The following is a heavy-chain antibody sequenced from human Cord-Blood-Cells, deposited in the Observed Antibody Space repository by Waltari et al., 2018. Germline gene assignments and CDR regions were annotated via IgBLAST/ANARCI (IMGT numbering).Heavy chain of an antibody. D-gene: IGHD6-13*01. CDR3: ARPGGPYSSSWYAFDI. CDR2: IYYSGST. CDR1: GGSISSSSYY. Sequence: QLQLQESGPGLVKPSETLSLTCTVSGGSISSSSYYWGWIRQPPGKGLEWIGSIYYSGSTSYNPSLNSRVTISVDTSKNQFSLKLSSVTAADTAVYYCARPGGPYSSSWYAFDIWGQGTMVTVSS. J-gene: IGHJ3*02. V-gene: IGHV4-39*01.